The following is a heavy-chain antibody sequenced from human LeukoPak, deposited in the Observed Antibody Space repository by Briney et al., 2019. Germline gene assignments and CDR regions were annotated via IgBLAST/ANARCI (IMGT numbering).Heavy chain of an antibody. J-gene: IGHJ4*02. CDR1: GFTFVSYN. D-gene: IGHD3-22*01. V-gene: IGHV3-48*01. CDR2: ISSSSSLI. CDR3: ARATPGLMIVVVMPFDY. Sequence: GGSLRLSCAASGFTFVSYNMNWVRQAPGKGLEWVSYISSSSSLIYYAGSVKGRFTVSRDSAKRSLYLQMNSLRAEDTAVYYCARATPGLMIVVVMPFDYWGQGTLVTVSS.